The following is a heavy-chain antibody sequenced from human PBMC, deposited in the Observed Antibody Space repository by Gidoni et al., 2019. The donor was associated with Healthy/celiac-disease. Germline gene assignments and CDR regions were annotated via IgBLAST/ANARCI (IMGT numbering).Heavy chain of an antibody. J-gene: IGHJ5*02. CDR3: ARAGHYSSSWTRRGINWFDP. D-gene: IGHD6-13*01. Sequence: QVQLVESGGGVVQPGRSLRLSCSASGFTFRRYSMTWVRQAPGKGLEWVAVISYDGSNKYYADSVKGRFTISRDNSKNTLYLQMNSLRAEDTAVYYCARAGHYSSSWTRRGINWFDPWGQGTLVTVSS. V-gene: IGHV3-30-3*01. CDR2: ISYDGSNK. CDR1: GFTFRRYS.